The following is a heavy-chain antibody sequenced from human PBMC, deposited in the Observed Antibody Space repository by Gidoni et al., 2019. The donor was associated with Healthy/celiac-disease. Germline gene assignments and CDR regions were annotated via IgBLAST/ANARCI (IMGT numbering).Heavy chain of an antibody. Sequence: EVQLLESGGGLVQPGGSLRLSCAASGFTFSSYAMSWVRQSPGKGLEWVSAISGSGGSTYYADAVKGRFTISRDNSKNTLYLQMNSLRAEDTAVYYCAKVGSAVAGRGVDYWGQGTLVTVSS. CDR1: GFTFSSYA. CDR2: ISGSGGST. J-gene: IGHJ4*02. CDR3: AKVGSAVAGRGVDY. D-gene: IGHD6-19*01. V-gene: IGHV3-23*01.